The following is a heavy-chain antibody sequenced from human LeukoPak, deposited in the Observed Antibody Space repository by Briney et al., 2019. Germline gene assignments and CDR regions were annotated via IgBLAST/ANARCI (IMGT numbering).Heavy chain of an antibody. CDR2: ISWNSGSI. CDR1: GFTFDDYA. Sequence: QSGGSLRLSCAASGFTFDDYAMHWVRQAPGKGLEWVSGISWNSGSIGYADSVKGRFTISRDNAKNSLYLQMNSLRDEDTAVYFCARAPDIPTIDYWGQGALVTVSS. V-gene: IGHV3-9*01. J-gene: IGHJ4*02. CDR3: ARAPDIPTIDY.